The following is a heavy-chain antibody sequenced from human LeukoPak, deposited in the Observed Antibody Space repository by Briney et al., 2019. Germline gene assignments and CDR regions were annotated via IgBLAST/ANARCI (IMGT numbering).Heavy chain of an antibody. V-gene: IGHV4-34*01. CDR3: ARVVVPAANYYYYYYMDV. Sequence: SETLSLTCAVYGGSFSGYYWSWIRQPPGKGLEWIGEINHSGSTNYNPSLKSRVTISVDTSKNQFSLKLSSVTAADTAVYYCARVVVPAANYYYYYYMDVWGKGATVTVSS. CDR1: GGSFSGYY. D-gene: IGHD2-2*01. CDR2: INHSGST. J-gene: IGHJ6*03.